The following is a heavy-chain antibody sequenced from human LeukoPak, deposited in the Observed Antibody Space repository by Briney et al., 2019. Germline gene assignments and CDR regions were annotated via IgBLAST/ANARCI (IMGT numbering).Heavy chain of an antibody. V-gene: IGHV3-48*03. CDR3: ARDPHYYDSSGYYYGAFDI. CDR1: GFTFSSYE. J-gene: IGHJ3*02. D-gene: IGHD3-22*01. Sequence: PGGSLRLSCAASGFTFSSYEMNWVRQAPGKGLEWVSYISSSGSTIYYADSVKGRFTISRDNAKNSLYLQMNSLRAEDTAVYYCARDPHYYDSSGYYYGAFDIWGQGTMVTASS. CDR2: ISSSGSTI.